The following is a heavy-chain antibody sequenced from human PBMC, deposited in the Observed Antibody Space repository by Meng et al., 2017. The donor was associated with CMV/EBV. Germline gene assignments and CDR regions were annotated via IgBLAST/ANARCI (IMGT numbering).Heavy chain of an antibody. J-gene: IGHJ4*02. V-gene: IGHV1-69*10. Sequence: SVKVSCKAYGGTFSSYAISWVRQAPGQGLEWMGGIIPILGIANYAQKFQGRVTITADKSTSTAYMELSSLRSEDTAVYYCARGPTIFGVVTSFDYWGQGTLVTVSS. D-gene: IGHD3-3*01. CDR1: GGTFSSYA. CDR2: IIPILGIA. CDR3: ARGPTIFGVVTSFDY.